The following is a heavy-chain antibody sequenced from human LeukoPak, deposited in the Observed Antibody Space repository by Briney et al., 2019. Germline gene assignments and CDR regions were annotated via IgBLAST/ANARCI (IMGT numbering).Heavy chain of an antibody. CDR3: ASGVRGVMYY. Sequence: PSETLSLTCAVYGGSFSGYYWSWIRQPPGKGLEWIGEINHSGSTNYNPSLKSRVTIPVDTSKNQFSLKLSSVTAADTAVYYCASGVRGVMYYWGQGTLVTVSS. J-gene: IGHJ4*02. V-gene: IGHV4-34*01. CDR1: GGSFSGYY. CDR2: INHSGST. D-gene: IGHD3-10*01.